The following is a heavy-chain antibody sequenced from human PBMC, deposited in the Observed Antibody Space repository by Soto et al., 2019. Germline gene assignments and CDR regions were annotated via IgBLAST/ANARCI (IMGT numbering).Heavy chain of an antibody. D-gene: IGHD2-15*01. CDR2: IYWDDDK. CDR1: GFSLSTNGVG. V-gene: IGHV2-5*02. CDR3: AHRLMVTAVFDF. Sequence: QITLKESGPTLVKPTQTLTLTCTFSGFSLSTNGVGVGWIRQTPGKALEWLALIYWDDDKRYRPSLESRLTIXKXXYKNQVVLTMTNMDPLDTATYFCAHRLMVTAVFDFWGQGTLVTVSS. J-gene: IGHJ4*02.